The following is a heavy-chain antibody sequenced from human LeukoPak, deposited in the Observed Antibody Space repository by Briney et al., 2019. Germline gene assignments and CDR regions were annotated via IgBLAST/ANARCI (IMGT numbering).Heavy chain of an antibody. CDR1: GYTFTSYD. CDR2: MNRNSGNT. J-gene: IGHJ6*03. CDR3: ATAPGRYSSSSRLIGYYYYYMDV. V-gene: IGHV1-8*01. Sequence: ASVKVSCKASGYTFTSYDINWVRQATGQGHEWMGWMNRNSGNTGYAQKFQGRVTITRNTSISTAYMELSSLRSEDTAVYYCATAPGRYSSSSRLIGYYYYYMDVWGKGTTVTVSS. D-gene: IGHD6-6*01.